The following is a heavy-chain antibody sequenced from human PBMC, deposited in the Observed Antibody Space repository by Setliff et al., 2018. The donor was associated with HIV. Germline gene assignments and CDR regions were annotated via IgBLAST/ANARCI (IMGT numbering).Heavy chain of an antibody. V-gene: IGHV4-61*09. D-gene: IGHD3-16*01. CDR2: IYTSGTT. CDR3: ARDWAAPYYYGMDV. Sequence: SETLSLTCTVSGGSVSSGAYYWNWIRQPAGKGLEWIGQIYTSGTTNYLPSLKSRVTISVDTSKNQLSLKLSSVTAADTAVYYCARDWAAPYYYGMDVWGQGTTVTVSS. J-gene: IGHJ6*02. CDR1: GGSVSSGAYY.